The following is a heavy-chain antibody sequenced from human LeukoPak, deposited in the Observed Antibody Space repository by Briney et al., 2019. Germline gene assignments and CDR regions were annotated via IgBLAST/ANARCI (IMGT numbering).Heavy chain of an antibody. J-gene: IGHJ4*01. CDR3: AKGALRGYTYGYTPYYFDY. CDR1: GFPFSRYW. D-gene: IGHD5-18*01. Sequence: GGSLRLSCAASGFPFSRYWMSWVRQVPGKGLEWVANIKEDAGEIYYVDSVKGRFTISRDNAKNSLYLQMDSLRAEDTAVYYCAKGALRGYTYGYTPYYFDYWGHGTLVTVSS. CDR2: IKEDAGEI. V-gene: IGHV3-7*03.